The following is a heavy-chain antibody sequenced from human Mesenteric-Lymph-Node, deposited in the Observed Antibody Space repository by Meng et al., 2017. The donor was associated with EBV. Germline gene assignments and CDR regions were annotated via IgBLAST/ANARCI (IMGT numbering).Heavy chain of an antibody. Sequence: GQLQRSGPGLVKPSGPLSLTCAVSGGSISTSNWWSWVRQPPGKGLEWIGEIYHRGSTNYNPSLTSRVTISVDESKNEFSLSLTSVTAADTAVYFCARVNEGQWLVRGAFDYWGQGTLVTVPS. D-gene: IGHD6-19*01. V-gene: IGHV4-4*02. CDR3: ARVNEGQWLVRGAFDY. CDR2: IYHRGST. CDR1: GGSISTSNW. J-gene: IGHJ4*02.